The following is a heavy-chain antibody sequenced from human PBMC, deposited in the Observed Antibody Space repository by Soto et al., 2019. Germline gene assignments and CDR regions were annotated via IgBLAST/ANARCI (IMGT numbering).Heavy chain of an antibody. CDR1: GFTFSDYY. D-gene: IGHD4-17*01. V-gene: IGHV3-11*06. Sequence: GGSLRLSCAASGFTFSDYYMSWIRQAPGKGLEWVSYISSSSSYTNYADSVKGRFTISRDNAKNSLYLQMNSLRAEDTAVYYCARSMTTVTTGGNYFDYWGQGTLVTVSS. CDR2: ISSSSSYT. CDR3: ARSMTTVTTGGNYFDY. J-gene: IGHJ4*02.